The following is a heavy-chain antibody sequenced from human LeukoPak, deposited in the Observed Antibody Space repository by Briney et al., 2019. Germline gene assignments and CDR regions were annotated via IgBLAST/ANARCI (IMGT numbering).Heavy chain of an antibody. CDR1: GFTFSSYW. CDR2: INSDGSST. V-gene: IGHV3-74*01. J-gene: IGHJ4*02. Sequence: GGSLRLSCAASGFTFSSYWMHWVRQAPGKGLVWVSRINSDGSSTSYADSVKGRFTISRDNAKNTLFLQMSSLRAEDTAVYYCARDLGYCSSTSCYEFGDFDYCGQGTLVTVSS. D-gene: IGHD2-2*01. CDR3: ARDLGYCSSTSCYEFGDFDY.